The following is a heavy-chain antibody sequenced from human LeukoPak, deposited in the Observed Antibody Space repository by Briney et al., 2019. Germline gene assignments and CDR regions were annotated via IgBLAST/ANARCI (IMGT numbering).Heavy chain of an antibody. J-gene: IGHJ6*03. CDR2: INTNTRNP. CDR1: GYTFTSYA. D-gene: IGHD5-12*01. CDR3: ARDGIVATKRYYYYYYMDV. V-gene: IGHV7-4-1*02. Sequence: ASVKVSCKGSGYTFTSYAMNWVRQAPGQGLERMGWINTNTRNPTYAQGFTGRLVFSLDTSVSTAYLQISSLKAEDTAVYYCARDGIVATKRYYYYYYMDVWGKGTTVTVSS.